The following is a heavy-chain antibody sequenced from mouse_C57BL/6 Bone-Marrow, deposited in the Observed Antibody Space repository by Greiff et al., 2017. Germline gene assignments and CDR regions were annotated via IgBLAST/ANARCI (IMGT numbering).Heavy chain of an antibody. CDR1: GFTFSHYY. CDR3: ARDLYAMDY. J-gene: IGHJ4*01. V-gene: IGHV5-16*01. Sequence: DVMLVESEGGLVQPGSSMKLSCTASGFTFSHYYMAWVRQVPEKGLEWVANINYDGSSTYYLDSLKSRFIISRDNAKNILYLQMSSLKSEDTATYYCARDLYAMDYWGQGTSVTVSS. CDR2: INYDGSST.